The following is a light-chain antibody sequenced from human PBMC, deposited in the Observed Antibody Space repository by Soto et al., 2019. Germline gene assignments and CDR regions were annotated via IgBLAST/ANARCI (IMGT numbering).Light chain of an antibody. J-gene: IGLJ2*01. CDR2: EVS. CDR1: SSDVGGYNY. CDR3: SSFAGSDNVV. Sequence: QSVLTQPPSASGSPGQSVTISCTGTSSDVGGYNYVSWFQQHPGKAPKLMIYEVSKRPSGVPGRFSGSKSGNTASLTVSGLQAEDEADYYCSSFAGSDNVVFGGGTKVT. V-gene: IGLV2-8*01.